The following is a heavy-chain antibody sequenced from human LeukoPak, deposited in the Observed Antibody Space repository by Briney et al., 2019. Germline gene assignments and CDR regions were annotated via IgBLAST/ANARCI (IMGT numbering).Heavy chain of an antibody. CDR1: GYTFTSYA. CDR2: ISAYNGNT. Sequence: GASVKVSCKASGYTFTSYAISWVRQAPGQGLEWMGWISAYNGNTNHAQKLQGRVTMTTDTSTSTAYMELRSLRSDDTAVYYCARDSHPLTIFGVVYYYYMDVWGKGTTVTVSS. D-gene: IGHD3-3*01. CDR3: ARDSHPLTIFGVVYYYYMDV. V-gene: IGHV1-18*01. J-gene: IGHJ6*03.